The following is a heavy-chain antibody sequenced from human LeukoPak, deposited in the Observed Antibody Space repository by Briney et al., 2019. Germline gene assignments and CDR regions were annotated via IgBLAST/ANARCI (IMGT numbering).Heavy chain of an antibody. V-gene: IGHV5-51*01. CDR3: ARYTDHYYFDY. CDR1: GYSFTSYW. CDR2: IYPSDSNT. D-gene: IGHD1-1*01. J-gene: IGHJ4*02. Sequence: GESLKISCKGSGYSFTSYWIGWVRQMPGKGLEWMGIIYPSDSNTRYSPSFQGQVTISADKSISTAYLQWSSLNTSDTAMYYCARYTDHYYFDYWGQGTLVTVPS.